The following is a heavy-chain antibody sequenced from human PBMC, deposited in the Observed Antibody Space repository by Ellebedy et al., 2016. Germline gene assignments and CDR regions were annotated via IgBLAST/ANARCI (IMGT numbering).Heavy chain of an antibody. CDR1: GYTFTSYH. CDR3: ARGIAAGVDY. Sequence: ASVKVSCKASGYTFTSYHINWVRLATGQGLEWMGWMSPNSGDTGYSQKFQGRVTMTRDTSIGTAYMELSSLITEDTAVYYCARGIAAGVDYWGQGTLVTVSS. V-gene: IGHV1-8*01. CDR2: MSPNSGDT. J-gene: IGHJ4*02. D-gene: IGHD6-13*01.